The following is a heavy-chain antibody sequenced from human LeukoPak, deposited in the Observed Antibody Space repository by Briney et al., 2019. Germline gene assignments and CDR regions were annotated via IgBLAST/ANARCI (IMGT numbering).Heavy chain of an antibody. Sequence: GGSLRLSCVASGFTFSNYWMHWVRQPPGKGLVWVSRIYVDGRTTNYADSVKGRFTISRDNTKNSLYLQLNSLRVEDTAFYYCLKDDDHWKFDIWGQGTMVTVSS. CDR1: GFTFSNYW. CDR3: LKDDDHWKFDI. D-gene: IGHD1-1*01. CDR2: IYVDGRTT. J-gene: IGHJ3*02. V-gene: IGHV3-74*01.